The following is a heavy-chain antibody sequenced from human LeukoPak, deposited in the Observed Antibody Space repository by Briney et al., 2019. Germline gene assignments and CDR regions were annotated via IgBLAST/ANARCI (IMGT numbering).Heavy chain of an antibody. V-gene: IGHV3-21*01. CDR2: ISGSGSYI. CDR3: ASHFWNYYRIDY. J-gene: IGHJ4*02. CDR1: GFSFSTYT. D-gene: IGHD3-3*02. Sequence: GESLRLSCAASGFSFSTYTMNWARQAPGKGLEWVPSISGSGSYIYYSDSVKGRFTISRDNAKNSLSLQMNSLRAEDTAIYYCASHFWNYYRIDYWGQGILVTVSS.